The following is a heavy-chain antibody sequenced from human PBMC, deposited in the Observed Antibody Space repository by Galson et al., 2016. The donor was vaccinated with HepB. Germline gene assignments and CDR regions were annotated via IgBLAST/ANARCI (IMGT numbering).Heavy chain of an antibody. D-gene: IGHD6-6*01. V-gene: IGHV4-39*01. Sequence: ATLSSTCTVSGASISRSSYYWGWIRQPPGKGLEWIGNIFYNGRTYDNPSLKSRVTSFVDTSKNQFSLELSSVTAADTAVYYCARHMLAAGPGAAFDIWGQGTVVTVSS. CDR1: GASISRSSYY. CDR3: ARHMLAAGPGAAFDI. CDR2: IFYNGRT. J-gene: IGHJ3*02.